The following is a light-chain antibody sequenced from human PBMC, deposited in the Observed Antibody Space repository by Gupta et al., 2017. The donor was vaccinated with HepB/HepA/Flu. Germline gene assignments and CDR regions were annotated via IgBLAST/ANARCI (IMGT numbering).Light chain of an antibody. CDR2: KAS. J-gene: IGKJ1*01. CDR3: QREQEFWWT. CDR1: QDIIYW. Sequence: DVQLTQSPSTLSASVGDSVTITCRASQDIIYWSAWLQQKPGTVPKVLISKASKSDSGLPSRISGSASAADISLIINILPPDDFATYCSQREQEFWWTFGPGTKVEVK. V-gene: IGKV1-5*03.